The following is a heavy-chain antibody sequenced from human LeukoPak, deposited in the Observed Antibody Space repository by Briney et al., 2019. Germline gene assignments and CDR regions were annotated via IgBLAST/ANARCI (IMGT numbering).Heavy chain of an antibody. V-gene: IGHV4-39*07. CDR3: ARLKEGDYGDY. CDR2: ISYSGIT. CDR1: GGSISSSSFY. D-gene: IGHD3-16*01. J-gene: IGHJ4*02. Sequence: SETLSLACTVSGGSISSSSFYWGWIRQPPGKGLEWIGSISYSGITYYNPSLKSRLTISVDTSKKQFSLKLSSVTAADTAMYYCARLKEGDYGDYWGQGTLVTVSS.